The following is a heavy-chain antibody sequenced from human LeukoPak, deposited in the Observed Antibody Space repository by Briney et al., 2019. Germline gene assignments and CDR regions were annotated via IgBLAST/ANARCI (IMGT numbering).Heavy chain of an antibody. CDR2: INHSGST. Sequence: KTSETLSLTCAVYGVSFSGFFWSWIRPPPGKGLEWIGEINHSGSTNYNPSLKSRVTISVDTSKNQFSLKLNSVTAADAAVYYCARVRAIGVGRRYYFDYWGQGTLVTVSS. J-gene: IGHJ4*02. CDR1: GVSFSGFF. V-gene: IGHV4-34*01. CDR3: ARVRAIGVGRRYYFDY. D-gene: IGHD3-16*01.